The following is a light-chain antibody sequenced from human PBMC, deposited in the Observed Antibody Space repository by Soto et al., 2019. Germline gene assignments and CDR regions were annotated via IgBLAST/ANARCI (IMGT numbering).Light chain of an antibody. J-gene: IGLJ2*01. CDR2: SSN. V-gene: IGLV1-44*01. CDR1: SSNIGSNT. Sequence: QSVLTQPPSASGTPGQRVTISCSGSSSNIGSNTVNWYQQLPGTAPKLLIHSSNQRPSGVPDRFSGSKSGTSASLAISGLQSEGEADYYCAAWDDSLSGYVLFGGGTKLTVL. CDR3: AAWDDSLSGYVL.